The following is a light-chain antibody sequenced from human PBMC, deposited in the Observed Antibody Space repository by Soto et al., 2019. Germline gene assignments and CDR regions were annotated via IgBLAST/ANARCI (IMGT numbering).Light chain of an antibody. Sequence: QSVLAQPPSASATPGQRVTISCSGSSSNIRRRSVYWYKQVPGTAPKLLIYSTDLRPSGVPDRFSGSKSSTSASLAITGLQSEDEADYYCATWDDSVNGWVFGGGTKVTVL. CDR2: STD. CDR3: ATWDDSVNGWV. CDR1: SSNIRRRS. V-gene: IGLV1-44*01. J-gene: IGLJ3*02.